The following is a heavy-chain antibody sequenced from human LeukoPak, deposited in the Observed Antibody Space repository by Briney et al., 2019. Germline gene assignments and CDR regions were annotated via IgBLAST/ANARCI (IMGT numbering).Heavy chain of an antibody. CDR1: GFTFSSYA. V-gene: IGHV3-23*01. CDR2: ISTSGGST. D-gene: IGHD3-22*01. Sequence: GGSLRLSCAASGFTFSSYAMSWVRQAPAKGLEWVSLISTSGGSTYYADSVKGRFTISRDNSKNTLYLQMNSLKAEDTAVYYCAKSGAWYYYDSSGYYLSDWGQGTMVTVSS. J-gene: IGHJ3*01. CDR3: AKSGAWYYYDSSGYYLSD.